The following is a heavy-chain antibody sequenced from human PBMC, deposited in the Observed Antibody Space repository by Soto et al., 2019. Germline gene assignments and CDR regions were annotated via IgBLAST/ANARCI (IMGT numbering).Heavy chain of an antibody. J-gene: IGHJ3*02. V-gene: IGHV3-7*01. CDR1: GFTFSSYW. CDR3: ASVGNSSSWYAAFDI. CDR2: IKQDGSEK. Sequence: EVQLVESGGGLVQPGGSLRLSCAASGFTFSSYWMSWVRQAPGKGLEWVANIKQDGSEKYYVDSVKGRFTISRDNAKSSLYLQMNSLRAEDTAVYYCASVGNSSSWYAAFDIWGQGTMVTVSS. D-gene: IGHD6-13*01.